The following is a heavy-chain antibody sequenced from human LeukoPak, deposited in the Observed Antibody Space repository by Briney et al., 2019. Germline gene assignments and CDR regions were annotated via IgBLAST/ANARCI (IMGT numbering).Heavy chain of an antibody. CDR3: ARRRVYDYVQNYFDY. CDR2: VYYTGST. CDR1: GDSISGYY. D-gene: IGHD3-16*01. J-gene: IGHJ4*02. V-gene: IGHV4-59*01. Sequence: PSETLCLTCTVSGDSISGYYWSWIRQPPGRGLEYIGNVYYTGSTTYNPSLKSRLTISVDTSNNQFSLTLSSVTAADSAVYYCARRRVYDYVQNYFDYCGQGALVSASS.